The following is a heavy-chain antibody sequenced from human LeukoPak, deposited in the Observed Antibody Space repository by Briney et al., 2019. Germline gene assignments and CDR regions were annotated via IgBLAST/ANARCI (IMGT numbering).Heavy chain of an antibody. CDR1: GFTFSVYG. J-gene: IGHJ4*02. V-gene: IGHV3-23*01. CDR3: AKASSSWRYYFDY. CDR2: ISGNGGTT. Sequence: GGSLRLSCAASGFTFSVYGMSWVRQAPGKGLEWVSAISGNGGTTYYADSVKGRFTISRDNSKNTLYLQMNSLRAEDTAVYYCAKASSSWRYYFDYWGQGTLVTVSS. D-gene: IGHD6-13*01.